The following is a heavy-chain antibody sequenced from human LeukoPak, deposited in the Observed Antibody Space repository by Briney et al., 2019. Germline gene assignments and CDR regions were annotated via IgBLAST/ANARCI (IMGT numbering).Heavy chain of an antibody. CDR3: AELGITMIGGV. Sequence: PGGSLRLSCAASGFTFSSYAMSWVRQAPGKGLEWVSAISGSGGSTYSADSVKGRFTISRDNAKNSLYLQMNSLRAEDTAVYYCAELGITMIGGVWGKGTTVTISS. CDR2: ISGSGGST. J-gene: IGHJ6*04. V-gene: IGHV3-23*01. D-gene: IGHD3-10*02. CDR1: GFTFSSYA.